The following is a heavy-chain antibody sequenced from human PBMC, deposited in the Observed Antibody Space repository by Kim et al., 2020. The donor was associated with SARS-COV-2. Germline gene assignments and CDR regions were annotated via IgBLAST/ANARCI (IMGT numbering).Heavy chain of an antibody. CDR3: ARHGGYCSSTSCSGEDY. CDR2: IDPSNSYT. J-gene: IGHJ4*02. V-gene: IGHV5-10-1*01. CDR1: GYSFTSYW. D-gene: IGHD2-2*01. Sequence: GESLKISCKGSGYSFTSYWINWVRQMPGQGLEWMGRIDPSNSYTNYSPSFQGHVTSSADKSISTAYLQWSSLKASDTAMYYCARHGGYCSSTSCSGEDYWGQGTLVTVSS.